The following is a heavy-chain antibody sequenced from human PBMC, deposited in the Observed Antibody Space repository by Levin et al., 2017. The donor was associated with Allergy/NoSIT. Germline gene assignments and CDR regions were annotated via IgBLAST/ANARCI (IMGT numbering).Heavy chain of an antibody. CDR3: VSYNWDRTTEY. V-gene: IGHV3-74*01. Sequence: GESLKISCAASEFTFSSSWMYWVRQVPGLGLVWISRISPDGRSTEYVDSVRGRFTISRDNARHTLYLQMDSLRAEDTAIYYCVSYNWDRTTEYWGQGTLVTVSS. CDR2: ISPDGRST. CDR1: EFTFSSSW. D-gene: IGHD1-1*01. J-gene: IGHJ4*02.